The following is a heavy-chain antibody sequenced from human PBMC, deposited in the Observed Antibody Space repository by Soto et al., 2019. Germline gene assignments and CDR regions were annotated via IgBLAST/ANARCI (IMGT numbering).Heavy chain of an antibody. CDR1: GYTFASYA. D-gene: IGHD2-2*01. J-gene: IGHJ4*02. V-gene: IGHV1-18*01. CDR2: ISANNGNT. CDR3: ARDPPPPGY. Sequence: QVQLVQSGAEVKKPGASVKVSCKASGYTFASYAISWMRQAPGQGLEWMGWISANNGNTNYAQKRQGRVTMTTDTSTRTAYMELRSLRSGVTAVYFSARDPPPPGYWGRGTLVTVSS.